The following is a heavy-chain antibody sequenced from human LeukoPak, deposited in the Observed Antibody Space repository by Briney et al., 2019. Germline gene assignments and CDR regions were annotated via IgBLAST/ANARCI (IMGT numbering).Heavy chain of an antibody. Sequence: GGSLRLSCAASGFTFSSYAMSWVRQAPGKGLEWVAVISYDGSNKYYADSVKGRFTISRDNSKNTLYLQMNSLRAEDTAVYYCARPYSSSWYLGASAFDIWGQGTMVTVSS. CDR3: ARPYSSSWYLGASAFDI. CDR1: GFTFSSYA. J-gene: IGHJ3*02. CDR2: ISYDGSNK. V-gene: IGHV3-30-3*01. D-gene: IGHD6-13*01.